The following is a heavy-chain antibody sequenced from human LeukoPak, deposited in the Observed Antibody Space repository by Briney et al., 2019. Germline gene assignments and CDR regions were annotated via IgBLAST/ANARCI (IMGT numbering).Heavy chain of an antibody. CDR2: IYHSGST. D-gene: IGHD3-10*01. Sequence: KPSETLSLTCTVSGYSISSGYYWGWIRQPPGKGLEWIGSIYHSGSTYYNPSLKSRVTISVDTSKNQFSLKLSSVTAADTAVYYCAREGYYGSGSYSRPARLGDWFDPWGQGTLVTVSS. CDR3: AREGYYGSGSYSRPARLGDWFDP. CDR1: GYSISSGYY. V-gene: IGHV4-38-2*02. J-gene: IGHJ5*02.